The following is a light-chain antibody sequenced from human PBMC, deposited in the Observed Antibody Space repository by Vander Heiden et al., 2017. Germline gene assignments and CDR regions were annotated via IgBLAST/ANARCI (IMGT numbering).Light chain of an antibody. CDR3: AAWDDSLKGPF. Sequence: QSVLTQPPSASGTPGQRVTISCSGSSSSIGSNTVNWFQHLPGTAPKLLIYATDQRPSGVPDRFSASKSGASASLAISGLQPEDEADYDCAAWDDSLKGPFFGTGTKVTVL. V-gene: IGLV1-44*01. J-gene: IGLJ1*01. CDR1: SSSIGSNT. CDR2: ATD.